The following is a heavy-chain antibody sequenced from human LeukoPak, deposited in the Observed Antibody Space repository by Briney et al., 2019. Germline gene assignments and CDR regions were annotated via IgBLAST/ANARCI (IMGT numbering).Heavy chain of an antibody. J-gene: IGHJ4*02. D-gene: IGHD2-15*01. Sequence: PGGSLRLSCAASGFTFSSYAMSWVRQAPGKGLEWVSAISGSGGSTYYADSVKGRFTISRDNSKNTLYLQMNSLRAEDTAVYYCAKVVLDCSGGSCYYSLVDYWGQGTLVTVSS. CDR3: AKVVLDCSGGSCYYSLVDY. CDR1: GFTFSSYA. CDR2: ISGSGGST. V-gene: IGHV3-23*01.